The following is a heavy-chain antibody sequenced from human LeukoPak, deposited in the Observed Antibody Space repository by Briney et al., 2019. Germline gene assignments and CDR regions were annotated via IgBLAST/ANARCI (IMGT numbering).Heavy chain of an antibody. CDR1: GGSFSGYY. CDR2: INHSGST. CDR3: ARTRPRTDYYDSSGYYNY. V-gene: IGHV4-34*01. Sequence: SETLSLTCAVYGGSFSGYYWSCIRQPPGKGLEWIGEINHSGSTNYNPSLKSRVTISVDTSKNQFSLKLSSVTAADTAVYYCARTRPRTDYYDSSGYYNYWGQGTLVTVSS. D-gene: IGHD3-22*01. J-gene: IGHJ4*02.